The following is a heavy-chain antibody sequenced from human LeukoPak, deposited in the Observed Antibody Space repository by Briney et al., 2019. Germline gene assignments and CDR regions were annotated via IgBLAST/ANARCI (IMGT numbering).Heavy chain of an antibody. Sequence: ASVKVSCKASGYSFTNYGISWVRQGPGQGLEWMGWISAYNGNTHYAQKLQGRVTMTTDTSTSTAYMELRSLRSDDTAVYYCARDARYCSAGSCYSWDRAFFDREDYRGQGTLVTVSS. V-gene: IGHV1-18*01. J-gene: IGHJ4*02. CDR3: ARDARYCSAGSCYSWDRAFFDREDY. CDR2: ISAYNGNT. CDR1: GYSFTNYG. D-gene: IGHD2-15*01.